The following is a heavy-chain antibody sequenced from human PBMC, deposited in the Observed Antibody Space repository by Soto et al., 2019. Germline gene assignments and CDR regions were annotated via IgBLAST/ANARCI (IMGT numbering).Heavy chain of an antibody. CDR3: ARDLTTSGF. Sequence: QVQLVQSGAEVKKPGASVKVSCKASGYTFTGYHMNWVRQAPGQGLEWMGWINPNNGATNYAQNFQGRVTMTRDTSISTAYMELRSLRSDDTAVYYCARDLTTSGFWGQGTLVTVSS. J-gene: IGHJ1*01. V-gene: IGHV1-2*02. D-gene: IGHD4-4*01. CDR1: GYTFTGYH. CDR2: INPNNGAT.